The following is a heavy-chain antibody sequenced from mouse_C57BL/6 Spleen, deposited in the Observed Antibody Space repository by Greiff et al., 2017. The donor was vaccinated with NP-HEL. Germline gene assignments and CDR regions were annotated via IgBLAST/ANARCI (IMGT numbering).Heavy chain of an antibody. J-gene: IGHJ3*01. CDR1: GFTFSNYW. CDR2: IRLKSDNYAT. CDR3: TEFQGFAY. Sequence: EVQLVESGGGLVQPGGSMKLSCVASGFTFSNYWMNWVRQSPEKGLEWVAQIRLKSDNYATHYAESVKGRFTISRDDSKSSVYLQMNNLRAEDTGIYYCTEFQGFAYWGQGTLVTVSA. V-gene: IGHV6-3*01. D-gene: IGHD3-2*02.